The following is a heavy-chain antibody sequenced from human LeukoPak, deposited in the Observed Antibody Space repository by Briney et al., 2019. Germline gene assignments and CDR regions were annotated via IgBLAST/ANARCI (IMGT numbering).Heavy chain of an antibody. CDR1: GFTFSTYS. D-gene: IGHD3-22*01. Sequence: GGSLRLSCAVSGFTFSTYSMNWVRQAPGKGLEWVSSISSSSTYKYYAGSMKGRFTISRDNAKNSLYLQMNSLRAEDTAVYYCARGPTYYYDSSGYYYGLDYWGQGILVTVSS. CDR2: ISSSSTYK. J-gene: IGHJ4*02. V-gene: IGHV3-21*01. CDR3: ARGPTYYYDSSGYYYGLDY.